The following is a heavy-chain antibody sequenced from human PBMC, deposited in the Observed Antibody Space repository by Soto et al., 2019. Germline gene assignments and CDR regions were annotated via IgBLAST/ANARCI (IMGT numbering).Heavy chain of an antibody. CDR2: ISAYNGNT. CDR1: GYTFTSYG. Sequence: ASVKVSCKASGYTFTSYGISWVRQAPGQGLEWMGWISAYNGNTNYAQKLQGRVTMTTDTSTSTAYMELRSVRSDDTAVYYCARGTYYDILTGYYPLDYWGQGTLVTVSS. J-gene: IGHJ4*02. V-gene: IGHV1-18*01. CDR3: ARGTYYDILTGYYPLDY. D-gene: IGHD3-9*01.